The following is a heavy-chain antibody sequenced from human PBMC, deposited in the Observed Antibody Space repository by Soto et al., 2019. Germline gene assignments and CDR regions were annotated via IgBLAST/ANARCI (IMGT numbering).Heavy chain of an antibody. CDR2: ISGAGGTT. Sequence: HPGGSLRLSCAASGFTFSSYAMTWVRQAPGKGLEWVSTISGAGGTTYYADSVKGRFTLFRDNSKNTLYLQMNSLRAEDTAIYYCAKNGEFWSAQSDYWGEGALVTVSS. V-gene: IGHV3-23*01. J-gene: IGHJ4*02. D-gene: IGHD3-3*01. CDR1: GFTFSSYA. CDR3: AKNGEFWSAQSDY.